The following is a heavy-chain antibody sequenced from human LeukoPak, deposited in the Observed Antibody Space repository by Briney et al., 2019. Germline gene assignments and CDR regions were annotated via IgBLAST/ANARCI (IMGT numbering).Heavy chain of an antibody. J-gene: IGHJ3*02. V-gene: IGHV3-48*01. D-gene: IGHD3-3*01. CDR3: ARDSSGYDFWSGYYTWPKGDAFDI. Sequence: GGSLRLSCVASGFNVISYNVNWVRQAPGKGLEWVSYISSSSSTIYYADSVKGRFTFSRDNAKNSLYLQMNSLRAEDTAVYYCARDSSGYDFWSGYYTWPKGDAFDIWGQGTMVTVSS. CDR1: GFNVISYN. CDR2: ISSSSSTI.